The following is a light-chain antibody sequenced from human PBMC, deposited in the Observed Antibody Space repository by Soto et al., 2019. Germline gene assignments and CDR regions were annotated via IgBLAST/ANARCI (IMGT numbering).Light chain of an antibody. CDR2: AAS. CDR1: QAITNC. CDR3: QNYKSAPRT. J-gene: IGKJ1*01. Sequence: DIQMTQSPSSLSASVGDRVIITCRASQAITNCLAWFQQKPGKVPKLLIYAASTLQSGVPSRFSGSGSGTDFTLTISSLQPEDVATYYCQNYKSAPRTFGQGTKVEI. V-gene: IGKV1-27*01.